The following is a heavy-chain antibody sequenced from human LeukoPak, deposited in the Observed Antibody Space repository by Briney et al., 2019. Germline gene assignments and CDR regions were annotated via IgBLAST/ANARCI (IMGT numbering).Heavy chain of an antibody. J-gene: IGHJ4*02. CDR1: GGSLSSGGYY. CDR2: IYYSGST. V-gene: IGHV4-31*03. D-gene: IGHD2-2*02. CDR3: ARSYCSSTSCYTRGFDY. Sequence: PSETLSLTCTVSGGSLSSGGYYWSWIRPHPGKGLEWIGYIYYSGSTYYNPSLKSRVTISVDTSKNQFSLKLSSVTAADTAVYYCARSYCSSTSCYTRGFDYWGQGTLVTVSS.